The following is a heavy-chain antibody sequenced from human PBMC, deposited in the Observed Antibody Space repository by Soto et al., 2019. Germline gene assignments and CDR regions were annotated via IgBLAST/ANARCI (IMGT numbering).Heavy chain of an antibody. V-gene: IGHV1-69*06. D-gene: IGHD4-4*01. CDR2: IIPIFGTA. Sequence: QVQLVQSGAEVKKPGSSVKVSCKASGGTFSSYAISWVRQAPGQGLEWMGGIIPIFGTANYAQKFQGRVTITADKSTSTAYMELSSLRSEDTAVYYCAVWAKRTTDPSEYYYGMDVWGQGTTVTVSS. J-gene: IGHJ6*02. CDR1: GGTFSSYA. CDR3: AVWAKRTTDPSEYYYGMDV.